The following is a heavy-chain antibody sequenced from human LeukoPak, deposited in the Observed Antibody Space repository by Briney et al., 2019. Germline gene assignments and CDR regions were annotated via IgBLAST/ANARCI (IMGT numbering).Heavy chain of an antibody. D-gene: IGHD3-3*01. CDR1: GFTFSSYA. V-gene: IGHV3-23*01. Sequence: GGSLRLSCAASGFTFSSYAMSWVRQAPGKGLEWVSTISGSGGSTYYADSVKGRFTISRDNSKNTLYLQMNSLRAEDTAVYYCAKYYDFWSGYYRAGFDYWGQGTLVTVSS. CDR3: AKYYDFWSGYYRAGFDY. CDR2: ISGSGGST. J-gene: IGHJ4*02.